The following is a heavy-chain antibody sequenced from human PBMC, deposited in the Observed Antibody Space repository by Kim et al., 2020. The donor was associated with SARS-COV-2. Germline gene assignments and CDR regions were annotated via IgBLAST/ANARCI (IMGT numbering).Heavy chain of an antibody. Sequence: SETLSLTCTVSGGSISSGGYYWSWIRQHPGKGLEWIGYIYYSGSTYYNPSLKSRVTISVDTSKNQFSLKLSSVTAADTAVYYCARGLRVVRGVIRRFDYWGQGTLVTVSS. D-gene: IGHD3-10*01. CDR2: IYYSGST. CDR3: ARGLRVVRGVIRRFDY. V-gene: IGHV4-31*03. J-gene: IGHJ4*02. CDR1: GGSISSGGYY.